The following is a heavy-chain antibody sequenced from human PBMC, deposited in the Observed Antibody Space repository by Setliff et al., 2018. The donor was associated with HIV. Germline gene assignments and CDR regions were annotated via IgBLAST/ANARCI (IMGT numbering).Heavy chain of an antibody. J-gene: IGHJ4*02. CDR1: SGSISSGTYY. D-gene: IGHD3-16*01. Sequence: PSETLSLTCTVSSGSISSGTYYWSWIRQYPGKGLEWIGYIYYSGSTYYNPSLKSRVTISVDTSKNQFSLKLNSVTAADTAVYYCARVPLSSPSRPGGYFDYWGQGTLVTVSS. CDR3: ARVPLSSPSRPGGYFDY. V-gene: IGHV4-31*03. CDR2: IYYSGST.